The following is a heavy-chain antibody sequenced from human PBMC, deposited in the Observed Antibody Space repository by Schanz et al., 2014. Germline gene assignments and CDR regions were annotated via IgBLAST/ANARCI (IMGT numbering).Heavy chain of an antibody. Sequence: QLQLQESGPGLVKPSETLSLTCTVSGASISGSSDYWGWIRQSPGKGLEWIGNIYYTGTTYYNPSRKSGFSISVDTTKNQVSLKRPSVTAADTAVFYCARRDNYLSAFDIWGQGTMVTVSS. V-gene: IGHV4-39*01. CDR1: GASISGSSDY. J-gene: IGHJ3*02. CDR2: IYYTGTT. CDR3: ARRDNYLSAFDI. D-gene: IGHD4-4*01.